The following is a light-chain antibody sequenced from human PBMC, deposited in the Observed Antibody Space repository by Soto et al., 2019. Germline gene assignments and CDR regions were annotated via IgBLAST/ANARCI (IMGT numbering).Light chain of an antibody. CDR1: QTARHTDGRTY. J-gene: IGKJ2*01. CDR3: MQSIDIPPT. CDR2: EVS. Sequence: DIVMTQIPLSLSVTPGRAASISCKSSQTARHTDGRTYLYWYRQKPGQPPHLLIYEVSNRFSGVPERFSGSGSGTDFTLNISRVEADDVGVYYCMQSIDIPPTFGQGTKLEIK. V-gene: IGKV2D-29*01.